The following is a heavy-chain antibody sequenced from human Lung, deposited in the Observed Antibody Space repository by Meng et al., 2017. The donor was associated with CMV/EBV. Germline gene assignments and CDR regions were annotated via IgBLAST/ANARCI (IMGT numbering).Heavy chain of an antibody. CDR2: IRYDGSKE. CDR1: GLIFSSYG. J-gene: IGHJ4*02. D-gene: IGHD5-18*01. V-gene: IGHV3-30*02. Sequence: SCAASGLIFSSYGMHWVRQAPGKGLEWVAFIRYDGSKEYYVDFVKGRFTISRDNSKNTLYLQMHSLRPGDTAVYYCAKERIRYNYGSETIEYWGQGKXVTVSS. CDR3: AKERIRYNYGSETIEY.